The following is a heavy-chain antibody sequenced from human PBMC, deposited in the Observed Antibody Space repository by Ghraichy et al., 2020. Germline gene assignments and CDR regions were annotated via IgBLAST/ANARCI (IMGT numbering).Heavy chain of an antibody. Sequence: ASVKVSCKASGYTFTSYGISWVRQAPGQGLEWMGWISAYNGNTNYAQKLQGRVTMTTDTSTSTAYMELRSLRSDDTAVYYCARDVRLSGYYTHLFDYWGQGTLVTVSS. J-gene: IGHJ4*02. D-gene: IGHD3-3*01. CDR1: GYTFTSYG. CDR2: ISAYNGNT. CDR3: ARDVRLSGYYTHLFDY. V-gene: IGHV1-18*01.